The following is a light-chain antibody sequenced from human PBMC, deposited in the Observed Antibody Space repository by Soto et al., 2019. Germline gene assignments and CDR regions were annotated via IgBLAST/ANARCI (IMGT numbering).Light chain of an antibody. Sequence: QSVRTQPACVSLSPGQSITISCTGTSRDVGGYDYVSLYQQYPGKAPKLMIYGVTNRPSGVSNRFSGSKTGNTAPLTISGLQAEDEAYYYCFSHRRGDSHVFGTGTKVTVL. CDR2: GVT. CDR3: FSHRRGDSHV. J-gene: IGLJ1*01. CDR1: SRDVGGYDY. V-gene: IGLV2-14*01.